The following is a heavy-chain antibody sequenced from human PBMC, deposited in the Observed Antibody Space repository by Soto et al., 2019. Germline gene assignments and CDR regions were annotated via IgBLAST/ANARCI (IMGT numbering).Heavy chain of an antibody. Sequence: QVQLVESGGGVVQPGRYLRLSCAASGFTFSSYGMHWVRQAPGKGLEWVEVISYDGSNKYYADSVKGRFTISRDNSKNTLYLQMNSQRAEDMAVYYCAKDLGGCDHFHYGMDVWVQGTTVTVSS. J-gene: IGHJ6*02. CDR1: GFTFSSYG. CDR2: ISYDGSNK. D-gene: IGHD5-12*01. V-gene: IGHV3-30*18. CDR3: AKDLGGCDHFHYGMDV.